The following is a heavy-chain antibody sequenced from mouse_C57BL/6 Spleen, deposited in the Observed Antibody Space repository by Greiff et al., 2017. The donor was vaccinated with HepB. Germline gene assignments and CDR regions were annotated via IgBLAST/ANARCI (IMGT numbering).Heavy chain of an antibody. V-gene: IGHV1-26*01. CDR1: GYTFTDYY. Sequence: EVKLQQSGPELVKPGASVKISCKASGYTFTDYYMNWVKQSHGKSLEWIGDINPNNGGTSYNQKFKGKATLTVDKSSSTAYMELRSLTSEDSAVYYCATGTGGYWGQGTTLTVSS. J-gene: IGHJ2*01. D-gene: IGHD3-3*01. CDR3: ATGTGGY. CDR2: INPNNGGT.